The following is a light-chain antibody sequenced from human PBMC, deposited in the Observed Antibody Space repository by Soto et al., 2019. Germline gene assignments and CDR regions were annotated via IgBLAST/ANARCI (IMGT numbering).Light chain of an antibody. CDR1: QSVSSSY. CDR3: KQYGSSPYT. CDR2: DAS. J-gene: IGKJ2*01. Sequence: EIVLTQSPATLSLSPGERATLSCGASQSVSSSYLAWYQQKPGLAPRLLIYDASSRATGIPDRFSGSGSRTDFTLTISRLEPEDFAVYYCKQYGSSPYTFGQETKLAIK. V-gene: IGKV3D-20*01.